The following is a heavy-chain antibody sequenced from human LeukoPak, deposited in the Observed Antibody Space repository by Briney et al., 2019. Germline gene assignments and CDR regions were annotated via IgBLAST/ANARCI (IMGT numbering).Heavy chain of an antibody. CDR2: IRSKAYGGTT. D-gene: IGHD3-9*01. J-gene: IGHJ5*02. Sequence: GGSLRLSCTASGFTFGDYAMSWVRQAPGKGLEWVGFIRSKAYGGTTEYAASVKGRFTISRGDSKSIAYLQMNSLKTEDTAVYYCTREFDTYYDILTGTGGFDPWGQGTLVTVSS. CDR1: GFTFGDYA. CDR3: TREFDTYYDILTGTGGFDP. V-gene: IGHV3-49*04.